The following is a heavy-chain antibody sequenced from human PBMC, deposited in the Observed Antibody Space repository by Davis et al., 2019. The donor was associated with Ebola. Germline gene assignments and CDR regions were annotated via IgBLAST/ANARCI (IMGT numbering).Heavy chain of an antibody. V-gene: IGHV3-7*03. Sequence: GESLKISCTASGFTFSDYGMHWVRQAPGKGLEWVANINQDESQKSYVASLKGRFTISRDNAKNSLHLQMNSLTAEDTAVYYCTRDGTRDSLVYWGQGTLVTVSS. D-gene: IGHD1-1*01. CDR2: INQDESQK. CDR1: GFTFSDYG. J-gene: IGHJ4*02. CDR3: TRDGTRDSLVY.